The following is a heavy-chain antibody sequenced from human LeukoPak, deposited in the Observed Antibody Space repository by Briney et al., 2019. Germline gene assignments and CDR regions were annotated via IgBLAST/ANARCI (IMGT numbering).Heavy chain of an antibody. D-gene: IGHD2-15*01. V-gene: IGHV4-4*02. Sequence: SGTLSLTCAVSGGSITTRNFWSWVRQPPGKGLEWIAEMHHDGSANYNPSLKSRVSMSVDKSKNQFSLKLSSVTAADTAVYYCARDAVVGVVDYWGQGTLVTVSS. J-gene: IGHJ4*02. CDR2: MHHDGSA. CDR1: GGSITTRNF. CDR3: ARDAVVGVVDY.